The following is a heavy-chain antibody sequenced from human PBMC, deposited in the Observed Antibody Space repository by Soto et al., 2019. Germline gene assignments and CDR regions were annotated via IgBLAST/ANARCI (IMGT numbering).Heavy chain of an antibody. CDR3: ARQEGRPIFGDWFDP. CDR2: IYYSGST. D-gene: IGHD3-3*01. CDR1: GGSISSSSYY. V-gene: IGHV4-39*01. Sequence: SETLSLTCTVSGGSISSSSYYWGWIRQPPGKGLEWIGSIYYSGSTYYNPSLKSRVTISVDTSKNQFSLKLSSVTAADTAVYYCARQEGRPIFGDWFDPWGQGTLVTVSS. J-gene: IGHJ5*02.